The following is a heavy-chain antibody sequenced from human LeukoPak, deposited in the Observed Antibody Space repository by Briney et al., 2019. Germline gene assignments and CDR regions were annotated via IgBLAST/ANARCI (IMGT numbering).Heavy chain of an antibody. V-gene: IGHV3-7*01. CDR1: GFTFSSYW. CDR2: IKQDGSEK. J-gene: IGHJ3*02. Sequence: GRSLRLSCAASGFTFSSYWMSWVRQAPGKGLEWVANIKQDGSEKYYVDSVKGRFTISRDNAKNSLYLQMNSLRAEDTAVYYCARDRAGGYDFWSGYADAFDIWGQGTMVTVSS. CDR3: ARDRAGGYDFWSGYADAFDI. D-gene: IGHD3-3*01.